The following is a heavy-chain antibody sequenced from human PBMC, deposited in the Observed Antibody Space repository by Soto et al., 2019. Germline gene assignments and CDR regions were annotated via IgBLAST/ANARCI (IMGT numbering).Heavy chain of an antibody. CDR2: IIPIFGTA. CDR3: ARGYRDSSGYPFATCDY. D-gene: IGHD3-22*01. V-gene: IGHV1-69*13. CDR1: GGTFSSYA. Sequence: SVKVSCKASGGTFSSYAISWVRQAPGQGLEWMGGIIPIFGTANYAQKFQGRVTITADESTSTAYMELSSLRSEDTAVYYCARGYRDSSGYPFATCDYWGQGTLVTVSS. J-gene: IGHJ4*02.